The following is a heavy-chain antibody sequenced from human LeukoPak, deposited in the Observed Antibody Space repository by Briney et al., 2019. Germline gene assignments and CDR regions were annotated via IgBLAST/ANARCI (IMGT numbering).Heavy chain of an antibody. CDR3: ASVDFWSGYYKPNYYYYYYMDV. CDR1: GGTFSSYA. V-gene: IGHV1-69*06. D-gene: IGHD3-3*01. J-gene: IGHJ6*03. Sequence: SVKVSCKASGGTFSSYAISWVRQAPGQGLEWMGGIIPIFGTANYAQKFQGRVTITADKSTSTAYMELSSLRSEDTAVYYCASVDFWSGYYKPNYYYYYYMDVWGKGTTVTVSS. CDR2: IIPIFGTA.